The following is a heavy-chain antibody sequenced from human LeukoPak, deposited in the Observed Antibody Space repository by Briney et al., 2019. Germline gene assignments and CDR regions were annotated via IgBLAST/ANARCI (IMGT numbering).Heavy chain of an antibody. Sequence: GGSLRLYCAASGFTFSSYGMQWVRQAPGKGLEWVAVISYDGSNKYYADSVKGRFTISRDNSKNTLYLQMNSLRAEDTAVYYCAKDFGAGSSGYWGQGTLVTVSS. CDR2: ISYDGSNK. D-gene: IGHD6-19*01. J-gene: IGHJ4*02. CDR1: GFTFSSYG. CDR3: AKDFGAGSSGY. V-gene: IGHV3-30*18.